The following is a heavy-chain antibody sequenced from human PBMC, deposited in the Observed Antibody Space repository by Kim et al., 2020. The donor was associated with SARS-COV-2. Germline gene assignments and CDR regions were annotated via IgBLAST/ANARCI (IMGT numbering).Heavy chain of an antibody. CDR2: IIPIFGTA. D-gene: IGHD3-16*01. CDR1: GGTFSSYA. Sequence: SVKVSCKASGGTFSSYAISWVRQAPGQGLEWMGGIIPIFGTANYAQKFQSRVTITADESTSTAYMELSSLRSEDTAVYYCARDFYYDYVWGSPYSANWFDPWGQGTLVTVSS. J-gene: IGHJ5*02. V-gene: IGHV1-69*13. CDR3: ARDFYYDYVWGSPYSANWFDP.